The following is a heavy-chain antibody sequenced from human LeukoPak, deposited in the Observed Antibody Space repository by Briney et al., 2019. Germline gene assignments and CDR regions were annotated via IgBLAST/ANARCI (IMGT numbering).Heavy chain of an antibody. CDR3: VKVSGMYSSSWPTDI. J-gene: IGHJ4*02. V-gene: IGHV3-23*01. CDR1: GFTFSSYA. D-gene: IGHD6-13*01. CDR2: ITGSGSST. Sequence: GGSLRLSCAASGFTFSSYAMSWVRQAPGKGLEWVSTITGSGSSTYYADSVKGRFTISRDKSMNTLFLQMSSLRAEDTAVYYCVKVSGMYSSSWPTDIWGQGTLVTVSS.